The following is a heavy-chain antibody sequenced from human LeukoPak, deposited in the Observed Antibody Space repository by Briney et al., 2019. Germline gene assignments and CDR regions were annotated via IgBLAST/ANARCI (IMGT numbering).Heavy chain of an antibody. Sequence: SETLSLTCAVYGGSFSGYYWSWIRQPPGKGLEWIGEINHDGSTNYNPSLKSRVTISVDTSKNQFSLKLSSMTAADTAVYYCSLITIFGVFTVTDYGGQGPLVTVSS. D-gene: IGHD3-3*01. CDR1: GGSFSGYY. J-gene: IGHJ4*02. V-gene: IGHV4-34*01. CDR3: SLITIFGVFTVTDY. CDR2: INHDGST.